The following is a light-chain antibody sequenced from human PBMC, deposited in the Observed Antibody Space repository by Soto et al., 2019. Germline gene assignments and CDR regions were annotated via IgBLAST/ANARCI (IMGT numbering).Light chain of an antibody. Sequence: QSALTQPASVSGSPGQSITISCTGTSRDVGGYNYVSWYQQHPGKAPKLMIYNVTNWPSGVSSRFSGSKSGNTASLTISGLQAEDEADYYCSSYTGSDNLVLFGGGTKLPVL. CDR3: SSYTGSDNLVL. CDR2: NVT. V-gene: IGLV2-14*01. J-gene: IGLJ2*01. CDR1: SRDVGGYNY.